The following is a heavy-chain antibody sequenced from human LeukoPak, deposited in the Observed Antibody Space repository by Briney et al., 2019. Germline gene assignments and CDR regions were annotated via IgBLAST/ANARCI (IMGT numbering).Heavy chain of an antibody. CDR1: GYSFTSYW. Sequence: GESLKISCKGSGYSFTSYWIGWVRQMPGEGLEWMGIIYPGDSDTRYSPSFQGQVTISADKSISTAYLQWSSLKASDTAMYYCARHRPDSDSSSWYGGYYYYMDVWGKGTTVTVSS. V-gene: IGHV5-51*01. CDR2: IYPGDSDT. CDR3: ARHRPDSDSSSWYGGYYYYMDV. D-gene: IGHD6-13*01. J-gene: IGHJ6*03.